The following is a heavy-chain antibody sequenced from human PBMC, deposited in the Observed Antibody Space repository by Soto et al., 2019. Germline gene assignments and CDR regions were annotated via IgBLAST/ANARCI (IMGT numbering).Heavy chain of an antibody. J-gene: IGHJ6*04. CDR1: GFTFSSYA. D-gene: IGHD3-10*01. CDR3: AKDQKALTGELPPALDV. Sequence: GGSLRLSCAASGFTFSSYAMSWVRQAPGKGLEWVSAISGSGGSTYYADSVKGRFTISRDNSKNSLYLQMNSLRAEDAAVYYCAKDQKALTGELPPALDVWGKGTTVTVSS. V-gene: IGHV3-23*01. CDR2: ISGSGGST.